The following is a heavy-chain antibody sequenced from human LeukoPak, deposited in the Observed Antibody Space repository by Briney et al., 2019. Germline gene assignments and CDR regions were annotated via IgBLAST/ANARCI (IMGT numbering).Heavy chain of an antibody. V-gene: IGHV3-74*01. CDR1: GFTFSSYW. CDR3: ARGEITIFGVLDY. J-gene: IGHJ4*02. D-gene: IGHD3-3*01. CDR2: INSDGSST. Sequence: GGSLRLSCAASGFTFSSYWMHWVRQAPGKGLVWVSRINSDGSSTSYADSVKGRFTISRDNAKNTLYLQMNSLRAEDTAVYYCARGEITIFGVLDYWGQGTLVTVS.